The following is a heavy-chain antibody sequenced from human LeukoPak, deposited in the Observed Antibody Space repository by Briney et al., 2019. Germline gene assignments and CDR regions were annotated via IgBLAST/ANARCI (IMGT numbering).Heavy chain of an antibody. Sequence: SETLSLTCTVSGYSISSGYYWGWIRQPPGKGLEWIGSIYHSGSTYYNPSLKSRVTISVDTSKNQFSLKLSSVTAADTAVYYCARHASSSSWYDYWGQGTLVTASS. CDR1: GYSISSGYY. CDR2: IYHSGST. J-gene: IGHJ4*02. CDR3: ARHASSSSWYDY. V-gene: IGHV4-38-2*02. D-gene: IGHD6-13*01.